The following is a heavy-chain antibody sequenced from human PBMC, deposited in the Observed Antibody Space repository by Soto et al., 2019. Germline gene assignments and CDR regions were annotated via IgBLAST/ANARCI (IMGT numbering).Heavy chain of an antibody. J-gene: IGHJ6*03. V-gene: IGHV1-18*01. CDR1: GYRFKSYG. CDR3: ARALSRAQCYYYMDV. CDR2: ISPYNGDT. Sequence: ASVKVSCKASGYRFKSYGIIWVRQAPGQGLEWMGWISPYNGDTHYAERFRGRLSMTTDTSATSAYMELRTLSSDDRAVYFCARALSRAQCYYYMDVWGKGTMVTVSS.